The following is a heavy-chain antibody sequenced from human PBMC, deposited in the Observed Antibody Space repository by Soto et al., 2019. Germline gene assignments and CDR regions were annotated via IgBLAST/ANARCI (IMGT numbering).Heavy chain of an antibody. Sequence: QVQLVESGGGVVQPGRSLRLSCAASGFTFSSYAMHWVRQAPGKGLEWVAVISYDGSNKYYADSVKGRFTISRDNSKNTLYLQMNSLRAEDTAVYYCARGAVPKHFDYWGQGTLVTVSS. CDR1: GFTFSSYA. CDR3: ARGAVPKHFDY. V-gene: IGHV3-30-3*01. CDR2: ISYDGSNK. J-gene: IGHJ4*02. D-gene: IGHD4-17*01.